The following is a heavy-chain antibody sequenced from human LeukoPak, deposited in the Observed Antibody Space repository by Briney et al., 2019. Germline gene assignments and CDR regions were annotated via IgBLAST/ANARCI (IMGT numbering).Heavy chain of an antibody. J-gene: IGHJ4*02. CDR2: LSGSGYNT. CDR3: AKDPYGTRYFDY. CDR1: GFTFSSHA. Sequence: GGSLRLSCAASGFTFSSHALSWVLQAPGKGLEWVSSLSGSGYNTYYADSVKGRFTISRDNSKNTVYLQMNSLRAEDTAVYYCAKDPYGTRYFDYWGQGTLVTVSS. V-gene: IGHV3-23*01. D-gene: IGHD2-2*01.